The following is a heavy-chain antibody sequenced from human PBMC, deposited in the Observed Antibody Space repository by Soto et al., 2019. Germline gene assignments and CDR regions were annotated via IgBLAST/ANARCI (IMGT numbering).Heavy chain of an antibody. CDR1: GGSISSSSYY. V-gene: IGHV4-39*01. CDR2: MYYSGTT. J-gene: IGHJ3*02. Sequence: SETLSLTCTVSGGSISSSSYYWGWFRQPPGKGLEWIGGMYYSGTTFFNPSLKSRVTISVDTSKNQLSLKLSSVTASDTAVYYCARNPYSAPYIVVVASSIVLDAFDIWGQGAMVTVSS. D-gene: IGHD2-2*01. CDR3: ARNPYSAPYIVVVASSIVLDAFDI.